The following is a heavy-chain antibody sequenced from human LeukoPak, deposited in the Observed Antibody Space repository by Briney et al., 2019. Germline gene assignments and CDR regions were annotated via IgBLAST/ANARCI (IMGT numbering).Heavy chain of an antibody. D-gene: IGHD2-2*01. CDR2: IIPIFGTA. J-gene: IGHJ3*02. Sequence: SVKVSCKASGGTFSSYAISWVRQAPGQGLEWMGRIIPIFGTANYAQKFQGRVTITTDESTSTAYMELSSLRSEDTAVYYCARDVAVVVGLWGPFDIWGQGTMVTVSS. V-gene: IGHV1-69*05. CDR1: GGTFSSYA. CDR3: ARDVAVVVGLWGPFDI.